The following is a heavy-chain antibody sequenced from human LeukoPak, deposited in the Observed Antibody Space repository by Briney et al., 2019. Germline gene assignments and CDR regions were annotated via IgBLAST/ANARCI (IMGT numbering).Heavy chain of an antibody. CDR2: INPNSCGT. CDR1: GYTFTGYY. J-gene: IGHJ5*02. D-gene: IGHD3-10*01. CDR3: ATSAVRGVIVVLGNWFDP. V-gene: IGHV1-2*02. Sequence: ASVKVSCKASGYTFTGYYLHWVRQATRQGLEWMGWINPNSCGTNYAQKFQARVTLTSDTSITTAYMSSSRLRSDDTAVYYFATSAVRGVIVVLGNWFDPWGQGTLVTVSS.